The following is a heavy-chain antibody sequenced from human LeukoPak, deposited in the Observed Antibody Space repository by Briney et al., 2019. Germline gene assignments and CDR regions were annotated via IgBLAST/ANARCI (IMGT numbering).Heavy chain of an antibody. D-gene: IGHD3-22*01. Sequence: SETLSLTCTVSGGSISSYYWSWIRQPPGKGLEWIGYIYYSGSTNYNPSLKSRVTTSVDTSKNQFSLKLSSVTAADTAVYYCASSSSGYYYFDYWGQGTLVTVSS. CDR3: ASSSSGYYYFDY. J-gene: IGHJ4*02. CDR2: IYYSGST. CDR1: GGSISSYY. V-gene: IGHV4-59*01.